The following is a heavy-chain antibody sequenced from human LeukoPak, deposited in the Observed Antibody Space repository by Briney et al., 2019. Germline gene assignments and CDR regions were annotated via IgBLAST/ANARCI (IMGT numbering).Heavy chain of an antibody. CDR1: GGTFSNYA. V-gene: IGHV1-69*13. D-gene: IGHD4-17*01. CDR3: ARGRQVYGDYVAFDI. CDR2: IIPIFGTE. Sequence: SVKVSCKTSGGTFSNYAITWVRQAPGQGLEWMGGIIPIFGTENYAQKFQGRVTVTANASTYTAYIELSSLRSDDTAVYYCARGRQVYGDYVAFDIWGQGTMVTVSS. J-gene: IGHJ3*02.